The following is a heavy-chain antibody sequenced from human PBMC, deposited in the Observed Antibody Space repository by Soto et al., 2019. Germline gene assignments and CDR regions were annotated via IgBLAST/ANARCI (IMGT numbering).Heavy chain of an antibody. CDR3: VRAYEKSNYYFDH. D-gene: IGHD3-10*01. CDR1: GFTFHGST. V-gene: IGHV3-73*02. J-gene: IGHJ4*02. Sequence: DAQVEESGGGLVQPGESLKLSCVGSGFTFHGSTMHWVRQASGKGLEWIGLISIKPNNFATVYAASVTGRFTISRDDSKNTAYLEMDSLKTEDTALYYCVRAYEKSNYYFDHWGRGTLVTVSS. CDR2: ISIKPNNFAT.